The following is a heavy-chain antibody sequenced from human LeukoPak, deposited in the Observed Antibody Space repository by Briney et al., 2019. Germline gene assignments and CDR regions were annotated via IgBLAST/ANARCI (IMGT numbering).Heavy chain of an antibody. CDR2: IIPMFGIA. CDR3: ARAYDSSGLLGY. CDR1: GGTFSRYA. V-gene: IGHV1-69*05. Sequence: SVKVSCKASGGTFSRYAISWVRQAPGQGLEWMGRIIPMFGIANYAQKFQGRVTITTDESTSTAYMELSSLRSEDTAVYYCARAYDSSGLLGYWGQGTLVTVSS. J-gene: IGHJ4*02. D-gene: IGHD3-22*01.